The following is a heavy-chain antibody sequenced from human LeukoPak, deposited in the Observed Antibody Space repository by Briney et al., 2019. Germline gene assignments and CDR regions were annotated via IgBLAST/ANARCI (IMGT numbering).Heavy chain of an antibody. D-gene: IGHD3-3*01. CDR2: IYYSGDT. J-gene: IGHJ4*02. CDR3: ARGAIFGVADY. Sequence: SETLSLTCTVSGGSISSYYWSWIRQPPGKGLEWIGFIYYSGDTTYNPSLQSRVTISVDTSKKHFSLRLTSVTAADTAVYYCARGAIFGVADYWGQGTLVTVSS. CDR1: GGSISSYY. V-gene: IGHV4-59*01.